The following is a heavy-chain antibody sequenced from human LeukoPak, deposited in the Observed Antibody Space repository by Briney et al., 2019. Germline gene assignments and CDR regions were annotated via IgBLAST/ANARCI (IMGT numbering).Heavy chain of an antibody. V-gene: IGHV3-33*01. D-gene: IGHD3-22*01. Sequence: GRSLRLSCAASGFTFSSYGMHWVRQAPGKGLEWVAVIWYDGSNKYYADSVKGRFTISGDNSKNTLYLQMNSLRAEDTAVYYCARVPYYYDSGWFDPWGQGTLVTVSS. CDR2: IWYDGSNK. J-gene: IGHJ5*02. CDR3: ARVPYYYDSGWFDP. CDR1: GFTFSSYG.